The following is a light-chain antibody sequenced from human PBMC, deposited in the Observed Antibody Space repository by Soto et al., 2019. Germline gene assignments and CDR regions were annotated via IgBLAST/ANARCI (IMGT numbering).Light chain of an antibody. CDR1: PDVGRY. CDR2: GAS. V-gene: IGKV1-8*01. J-gene: IGKJ1*01. Sequence: IRMPQSPSSLSASAGARVAIACRASPDVGRYLAWYQQKPGQAPKLRIYGASTLQSGVPSRFSGGGSGTDFTLTISCLQSDDLATYYCQPYKYYPWTFGQGTKVESK. CDR3: QPYKYYPWT.